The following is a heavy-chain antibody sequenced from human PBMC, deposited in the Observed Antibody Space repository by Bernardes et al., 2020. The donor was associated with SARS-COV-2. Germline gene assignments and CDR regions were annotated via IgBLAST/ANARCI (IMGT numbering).Heavy chain of an antibody. J-gene: IGHJ4*02. Sequence: GGSLRLSCASSGFAFSRYCMHWVRQGPGKELVWVSRISFDVSDTNYADSVKGRFSIFRDNARNTLYLQMNSLRAEDSGIYYCAKGLEEYMYGYVNSWGRGTLVTVSS. CDR2: ISFDVSDT. V-gene: IGHV3-74*01. D-gene: IGHD5-18*01. CDR1: GFAFSRYC. CDR3: AKGLEEYMYGYVNS.